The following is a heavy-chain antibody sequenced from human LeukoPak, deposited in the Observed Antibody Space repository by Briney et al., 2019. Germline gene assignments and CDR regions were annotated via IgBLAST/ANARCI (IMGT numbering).Heavy chain of an antibody. Sequence: GGSLRLSCAASGFTFSSYGMHWVRQAPGKGLEWVAVIWYDGSNKYYADSVKGRFTISRDNAKNSVHLQMNSLRAEDTAVYYCARDQGGSGGNWGQGTLVTVSS. CDR1: GFTFSSYG. V-gene: IGHV3-33*01. J-gene: IGHJ4*02. D-gene: IGHD3-10*01. CDR3: ARDQGGSGGN. CDR2: IWYDGSNK.